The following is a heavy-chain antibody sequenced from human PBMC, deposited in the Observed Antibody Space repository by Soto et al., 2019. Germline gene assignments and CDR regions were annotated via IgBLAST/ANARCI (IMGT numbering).Heavy chain of an antibody. V-gene: IGHV4-39*01. J-gene: IGHJ6*02. CDR3: ARMPVDTAMVGDYYGMDV. D-gene: IGHD5-18*01. Sequence: SETLSLTCTVSGGSITSISYYWGWIRQPPGKGLEWIGSIYYSGSTYYNPSLKSRVTISVDTSKNQFSLKLSSVTAADTAVYYCARMPVDTAMVGDYYGMDVWGQGTMVTVSS. CDR1: GGSITSISYY. CDR2: IYYSGST.